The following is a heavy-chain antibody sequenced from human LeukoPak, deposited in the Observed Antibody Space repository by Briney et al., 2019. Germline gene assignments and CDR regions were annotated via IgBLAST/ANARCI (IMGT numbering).Heavy chain of an antibody. Sequence: GGSLRLSCAASGFTFSGYWMHWVRQAPGKGLVWVSRTDSDGSTINYADSVKGRFTISRDNAKNMLYLQMNSLRVDDTAVYYCARGSRGADSRGQGTLVIVSS. CDR1: GFTFSGYW. CDR2: TDSDGSTI. J-gene: IGHJ4*02. D-gene: IGHD4/OR15-4a*01. V-gene: IGHV3-74*01. CDR3: ARGSRGADS.